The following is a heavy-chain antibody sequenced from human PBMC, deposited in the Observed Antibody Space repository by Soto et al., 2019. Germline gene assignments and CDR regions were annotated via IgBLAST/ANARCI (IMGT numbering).Heavy chain of an antibody. CDR3: ASCVEWLKYYYYGMDV. V-gene: IGHV3-48*02. J-gene: IGHJ6*02. Sequence: EVQLVESGGGLVQPGGSLRLSCAASGFTFSSYSMNWVRQAPGKGLEWVSYISSSSSTIYYADSVKGRFTISRDNAKNSQYLKMNSLGDEDTAVYYCASCVEWLKYYYYGMDVWGQGTTVTVSS. CDR2: ISSSSSTI. CDR1: GFTFSSYS. D-gene: IGHD3-3*01.